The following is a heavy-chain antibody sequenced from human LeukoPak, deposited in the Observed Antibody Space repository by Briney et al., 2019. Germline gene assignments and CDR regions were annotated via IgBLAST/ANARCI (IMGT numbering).Heavy chain of an antibody. CDR1: GGSISSSSYY. CDR3: ARTSSSWL. V-gene: IGHV4-39*01. D-gene: IGHD6-13*01. J-gene: IGHJ4*02. CDR2: IYYSGST. Sequence: SETLSLTCTVSGGSISSSSYYWGWLRQPPGKGLEWIGSIYYSGSTYYNPSLKSRVTVSVDTSKNQFSLKLSSVTAADTAVYYCARTSSSWLWGQGTLVTVSS.